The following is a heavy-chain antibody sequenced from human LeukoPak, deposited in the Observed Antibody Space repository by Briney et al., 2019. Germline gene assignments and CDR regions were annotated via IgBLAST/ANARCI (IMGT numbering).Heavy chain of an antibody. CDR1: GFTFSSYA. CDR3: AKDLRVVVRGWFDP. V-gene: IGHV3-23*01. CDR2: ISGSGGST. J-gene: IGHJ5*02. D-gene: IGHD2-2*01. Sequence: GGSLRLSCAASGFTFSSYAMSWVRQAPGKGLEWVSTISGSGGSTYYADSVKGRFTISRDNSKNTLYLQMNSLRAEDTAVYYCAKDLRVVVRGWFDPWGQGTLVTVSS.